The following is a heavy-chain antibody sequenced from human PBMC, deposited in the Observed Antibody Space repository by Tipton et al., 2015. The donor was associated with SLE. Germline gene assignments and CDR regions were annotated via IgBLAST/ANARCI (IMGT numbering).Heavy chain of an antibody. V-gene: IGHV1-18*01. CDR1: GYTLTTYG. CDR3: ARGYCSDGVFYGFVFFDY. CDR2: ISAFSGNT. D-gene: IGHD2-8*01. J-gene: IGHJ4*02. Sequence: QLVQSGAEVKKPGASVKVSCKASGYTLTTYGISWVRQVPGQGLEWMGGISAFSGNTKYLQKFQGRVTITTDPSTNTAYMELRNLISDDTAVYFCARGYCSDGVFYGFVFFDYWGQGNLVTVSS.